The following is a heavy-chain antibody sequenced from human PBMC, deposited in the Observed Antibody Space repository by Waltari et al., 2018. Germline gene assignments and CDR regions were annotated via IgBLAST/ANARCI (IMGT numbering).Heavy chain of an antibody. Sequence: QLQLQESGPRLVRPSETLSLICRVSGVSITSNRHYWAWIRQSPGQGLEWIGTVSYSGTTYISPSLKSRVSVSRDTSKNQVSLILGSVPAADMAVYYCATYIGASVGTAAFDVWGQGTMVTVSS. J-gene: IGHJ3*01. CDR3: ATYIGASVGTAAFDV. D-gene: IGHD5-12*01. V-gene: IGHV4-39*01. CDR2: VSYSGTT. CDR1: GVSITSNRHY.